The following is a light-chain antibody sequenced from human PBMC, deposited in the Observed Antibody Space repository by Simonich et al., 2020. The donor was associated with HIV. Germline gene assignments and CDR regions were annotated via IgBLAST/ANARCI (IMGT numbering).Light chain of an antibody. CDR1: SSDVGGYDY. J-gene: IGLJ2*01. Sequence: QSALTQPPSASGSPGPSVTISFPGSSSDVGGYDYVSWYPQHPGHTPKLMIYEVTRRPSGFPDRFAGSKSGNTASLTVSGLQAEDEADYYCSSYAGSNNLVFGGGTKLTVL. CDR2: EVT. V-gene: IGLV2-8*01. CDR3: SSYAGSNNLV.